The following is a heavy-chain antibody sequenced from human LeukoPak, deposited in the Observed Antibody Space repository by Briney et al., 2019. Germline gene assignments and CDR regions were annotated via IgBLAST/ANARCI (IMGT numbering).Heavy chain of an antibody. Sequence: GGSLRLSCSASGFTFSSYAMHWVRQAPGKGLEWVALIWHDGSNKYYADSVKGRFTISRDNSKNTLYRQMNSLRAEDTAVYYCAGGSGISDFWGQGTLVTVSS. D-gene: IGHD1-26*01. CDR2: IWHDGSNK. J-gene: IGHJ4*02. CDR1: GFTFSSYA. CDR3: AGGSGISDF. V-gene: IGHV3-33*08.